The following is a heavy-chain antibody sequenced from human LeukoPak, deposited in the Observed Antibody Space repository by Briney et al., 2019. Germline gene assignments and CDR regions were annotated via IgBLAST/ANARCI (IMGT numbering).Heavy chain of an antibody. D-gene: IGHD1-26*01. J-gene: IGHJ4*02. CDR2: IYYSGST. V-gene: IGHV4-39*01. CDR1: GGSISSSSYY. CDR3: ASVGATFD. Sequence: SETLSLTCTVSGGSISSSSYYWGWIRQPPGKGLEWIGSIYYSGSTYYNPSLKSRVTISVDTSKNQFSLKLSSVTAADTAVYYCASVGATFDWGQGTLVTVSS.